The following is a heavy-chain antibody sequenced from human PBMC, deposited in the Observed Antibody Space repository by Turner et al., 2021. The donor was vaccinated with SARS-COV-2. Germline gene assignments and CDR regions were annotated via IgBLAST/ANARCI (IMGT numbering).Heavy chain of an antibody. J-gene: IGHJ4*02. CDR2: IYWDDDK. CDR3: ANIYPVVPAAIFDY. D-gene: IGHD2-2*02. Sequence: QITLKESGPTLVKPTQTLTLTCTFSGFSLSTSGVGVGWIRQPPGKALEWLALIYWDDDKRYSPSLKNRLTITKDTSKNQVVLTMTNMDPVDTATYYCANIYPVVPAAIFDYWGQGTLVTVSS. V-gene: IGHV2-5*02. CDR1: GFSLSTSGVG.